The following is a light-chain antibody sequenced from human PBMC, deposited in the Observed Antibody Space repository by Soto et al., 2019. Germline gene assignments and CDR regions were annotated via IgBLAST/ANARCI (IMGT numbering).Light chain of an antibody. CDR2: KAS. V-gene: IGKV1-5*03. CDR3: QHYKSYSEA. J-gene: IGKJ1*01. Sequence: DIVTTQSPSSLSASVGDRGTITCGASQSISSYLNWYQQKPGKAPKLLIYKASTLKSGVPSRFSGSGSGTEFTLTISSLQPDDFATYYCQHYKSYSEAFGQGTKVDIK. CDR1: QSISSY.